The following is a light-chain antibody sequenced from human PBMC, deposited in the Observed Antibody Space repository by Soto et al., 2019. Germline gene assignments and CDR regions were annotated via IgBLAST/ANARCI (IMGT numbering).Light chain of an antibody. CDR3: QQRSNWPVT. CDR2: DAS. CDR1: QSVRNY. Sequence: EIVLTQSPVTLSLSPGERATLSCRASQSVRNYLAWYQQKGGQAPRLLIYDASNRAPGIPARFSGSGSGTDFTLTISSQEPEDFAVYYCQQRSNWPVTFGQGTKLEIK. V-gene: IGKV3-11*01. J-gene: IGKJ2*01.